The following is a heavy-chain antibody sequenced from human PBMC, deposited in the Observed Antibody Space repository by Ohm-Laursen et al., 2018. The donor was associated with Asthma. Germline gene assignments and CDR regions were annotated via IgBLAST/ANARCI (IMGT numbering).Heavy chain of an antibody. J-gene: IGHJ3*02. CDR2: IYYSGST. CDR1: GGSISSGGYY. V-gene: IGHV4-31*03. Sequence: SQTLSLTCTVSGGSISSGGYYWSWIRQHPGKGLEWIGYIYYSGSTYYNPSLKSRVTISVDTSKNQFSLKLSSVTAADTAVYYCARDGYHDYGDDKAFDIWGQGTMVTVSS. CDR3: ARDGYHDYGDDKAFDI. D-gene: IGHD4-17*01.